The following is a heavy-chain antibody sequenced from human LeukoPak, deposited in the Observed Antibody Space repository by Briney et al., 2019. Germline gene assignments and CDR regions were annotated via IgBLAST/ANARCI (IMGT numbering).Heavy chain of an antibody. D-gene: IGHD3-3*01. Sequence: PGGSLRLSCAASGFTFSIYTMNWVRQAPGKGLEWVSSISSSNSYIYYADSVKGRFTISRDNAKNSLYLQMNSLRADDTAVYYCARGGDFYWGQGTLVTVSS. J-gene: IGHJ4*02. CDR2: ISSSNSYI. V-gene: IGHV3-21*01. CDR1: GFTFSIYT. CDR3: ARGGDFY.